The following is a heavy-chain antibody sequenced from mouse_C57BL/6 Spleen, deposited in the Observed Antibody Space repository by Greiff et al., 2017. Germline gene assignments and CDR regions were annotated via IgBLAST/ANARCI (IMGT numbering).Heavy chain of an antibody. Sequence: VVEPGASVKLSCKASGYTFTEYTIHWVKQRSGQGLEWIGWFYPGSGSIKYNEKFKDEATLTADKSSSTVYMELSRLTSEDSAVYFCARHEELGRFAYWGQGTLVTVSA. CDR2: FYPGSGSI. V-gene: IGHV1-62-2*01. D-gene: IGHD4-1*01. CDR1: GYTFTEYT. CDR3: ARHEELGRFAY. J-gene: IGHJ3*01.